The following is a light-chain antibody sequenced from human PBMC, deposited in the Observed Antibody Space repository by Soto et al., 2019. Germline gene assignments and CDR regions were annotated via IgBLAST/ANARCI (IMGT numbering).Light chain of an antibody. Sequence: DIQMTQSPSSLSASVGDRVTITCRASQSISSYLNWYQQKPGRAPKLLIYAASNLQSGGPSRFAGSGSGTDFTLTISGLQPEDSATYYCQQSYSIPWTFGQGTKVEIK. CDR3: QQSYSIPWT. V-gene: IGKV1-39*01. CDR2: AAS. J-gene: IGKJ1*01. CDR1: QSISSY.